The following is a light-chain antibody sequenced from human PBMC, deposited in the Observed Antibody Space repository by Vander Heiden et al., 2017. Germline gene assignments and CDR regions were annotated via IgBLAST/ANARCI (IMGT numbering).Light chain of an antibody. CDR3: QSADTSGTLVV. CDR2: RDS. Sequence: SYELTQPLSVSVYPGQTARITYSGDALAKQYAHWYQQKPGQTPVVVMSRDSERPSGIRERFSGSISGTTATLTISRVQAEDEADYFCQSADTSGTLVVFGGGTKLTVL. J-gene: IGLJ2*01. V-gene: IGLV3-25*03. CDR1: ALAKQY.